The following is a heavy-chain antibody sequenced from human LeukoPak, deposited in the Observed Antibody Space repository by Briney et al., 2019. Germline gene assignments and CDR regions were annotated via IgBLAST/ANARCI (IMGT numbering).Heavy chain of an antibody. CDR3: AKIRAARPGY. CDR1: GFTFSRYG. Sequence: TGGSLRLSCAASGFTFSRYGMNWVRQAPGKGLEWASGISDSGATIYYADSVKGRFTISRDNSKNMLYLQMHSLRPEDTAIYYCAKIRAARPGYWGQGTLVTVSS. V-gene: IGHV3-23*01. D-gene: IGHD6-6*01. J-gene: IGHJ4*02. CDR2: ISDSGATI.